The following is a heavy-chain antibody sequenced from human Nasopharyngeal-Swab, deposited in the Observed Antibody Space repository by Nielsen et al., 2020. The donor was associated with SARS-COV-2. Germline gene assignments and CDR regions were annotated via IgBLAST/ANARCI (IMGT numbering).Heavy chain of an antibody. V-gene: IGHV3-66*01. J-gene: IGHJ4*02. D-gene: IGHD3-3*01. CDR2: IYSGGST. CDR3: ALGRGYFRGRAEFDY. CDR1: GFTVSSNY. Sequence: GESLKISCAASGFTVSSNYMRWVRQAPGKGLEWVSVIYSGGSTYYADSVKGRFTISSDNSKNTLSLQMNSLRAEDTAVYYCALGRGYFRGRAEFDYWGQGTLVTVSS.